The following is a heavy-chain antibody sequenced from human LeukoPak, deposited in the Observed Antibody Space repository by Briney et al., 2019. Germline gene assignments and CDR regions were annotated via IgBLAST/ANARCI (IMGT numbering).Heavy chain of an antibody. CDR2: IYTSGST. CDR3: AKSYDSSGYYNY. D-gene: IGHD3-22*01. CDR1: GGSISSYY. Sequence: SETLSLTCTVSGGSISSYYWSWIRQPAGKGLEWIGRIYTSGSTNYNPSLKSRVTMSVDTSKNQFSLKPSSVTAADTAVYYCAKSYDSSGYYNYWGQGTLVTVSS. V-gene: IGHV4-4*07. J-gene: IGHJ4*02.